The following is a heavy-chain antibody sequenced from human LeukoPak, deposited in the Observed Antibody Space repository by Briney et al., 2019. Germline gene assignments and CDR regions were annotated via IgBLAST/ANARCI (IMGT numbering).Heavy chain of an antibody. CDR3: AKASIAVTTPFDY. CDR2: ISGSGGST. D-gene: IGHD4-17*01. Sequence: PGGSLRLSCATSGFTFSSYAMSWVRQAPGKGLEWVSAISGSGGSTYYADSVKGRFTISRDNSKNTLYLQMNSLRAEDTAVYYCAKASIAVTTPFDYWGQGTLVTVSS. CDR1: GFTFSSYA. J-gene: IGHJ4*02. V-gene: IGHV3-23*01.